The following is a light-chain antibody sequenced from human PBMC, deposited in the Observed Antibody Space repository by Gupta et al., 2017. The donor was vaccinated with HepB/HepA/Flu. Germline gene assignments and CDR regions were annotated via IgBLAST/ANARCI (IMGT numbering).Light chain of an antibody. CDR3: QHTYSTPLT. J-gene: IGKJ4*01. Sequence: ITCRASQSISNYLNWYQPKPGQAPKLLIHVAFTLQSGVPSRFSGCGSGTAFTLTITSLQPYDLASYYCQHTYSTPLTFGGGTKLVIK. CDR2: VAF. CDR1: QSISNY. V-gene: IGKV1-39*01.